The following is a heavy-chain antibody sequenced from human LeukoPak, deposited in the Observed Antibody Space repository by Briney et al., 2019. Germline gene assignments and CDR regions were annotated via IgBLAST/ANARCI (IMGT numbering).Heavy chain of an antibody. Sequence: ASVKVSCKASGSTFTGYYMHWVRQAPGQGLEWMGWINPNSGGTNYAQKFQGWVTMTRDTSISTTYMELSRLRSDDTAVYYGARGGIVVVPAAEYNWFDPWGQGTLVTVSS. CDR3: ARGGIVVVPAAEYNWFDP. V-gene: IGHV1-2*04. CDR2: INPNSGGT. J-gene: IGHJ5*02. CDR1: GSTFTGYY. D-gene: IGHD2-2*01.